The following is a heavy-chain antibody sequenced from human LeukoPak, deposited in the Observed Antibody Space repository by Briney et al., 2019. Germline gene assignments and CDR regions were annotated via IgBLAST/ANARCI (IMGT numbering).Heavy chain of an antibody. CDR2: ISWDGGST. V-gene: IGHV3-43*01. J-gene: IGHJ3*01. CDR3: ASGVGLVNYDSSGLSL. Sequence: GGSLRLSCAASGFAFDDYTMHWVRQPPGKGLEWVSLISWDGGSTYYGDSVQGRFTISRDNSKNSLFLQMNSLRTDDTALYYCASGVGLVNYDSSGLSLWGQGTMVTVSS. CDR1: GFAFDDYT. D-gene: IGHD3-22*01.